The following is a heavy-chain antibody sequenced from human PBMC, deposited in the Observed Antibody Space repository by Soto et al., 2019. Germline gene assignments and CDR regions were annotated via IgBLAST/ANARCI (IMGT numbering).Heavy chain of an antibody. CDR3: ARSGYSSSSFIPWDFDY. CDR1: GGTFSSYA. Sequence: ASVKVSCKASGGTFSSYAISWVRQAPGQGLEWMGGIIPIFGTANYAQKFQGRVTITADESTSTAYMELSSLRSEDTAVYYCARSGYSSSSFIPWDFDYWGQGTLVTVSS. CDR2: IIPIFGTA. J-gene: IGHJ4*02. D-gene: IGHD6-6*01. V-gene: IGHV1-69*13.